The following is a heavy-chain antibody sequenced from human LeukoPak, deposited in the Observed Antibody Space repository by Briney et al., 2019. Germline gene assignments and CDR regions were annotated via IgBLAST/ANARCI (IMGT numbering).Heavy chain of an antibody. CDR3: ARAVQLWLESGYDYYDY. J-gene: IGHJ4*02. V-gene: IGHV1-69*06. D-gene: IGHD5-18*01. CDR1: GGTFSSYA. Sequence: SVKVSCKASGGTFSSYAISWVRQAPGQGLEWMGGIIPIFGTANYAQKFQGRVTITADKSTSTAYMELSSLRSEDTAVYYCARAVQLWLESGYDYYDYWGQGTLVTVSS. CDR2: IIPIFGTA.